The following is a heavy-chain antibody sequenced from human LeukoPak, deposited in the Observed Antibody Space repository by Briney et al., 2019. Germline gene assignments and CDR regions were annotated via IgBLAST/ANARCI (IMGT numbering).Heavy chain of an antibody. CDR1: GGSIKSTSYY. V-gene: IGHV4-39*01. D-gene: IGHD4-23*01. CDR2: ICYSGST. J-gene: IGHJ4*02. CDR3: ARRDDDGANLDF. Sequence: SETLSLTCTVSGGSIKSTSYYWAWIRQPPGKGLEWIGSICYSGSTYYNPSLKSRVTISVDTSKNQFSLKLSSVTAADTAVYYCARRDDDGANLDFWGQGTLVTVSS.